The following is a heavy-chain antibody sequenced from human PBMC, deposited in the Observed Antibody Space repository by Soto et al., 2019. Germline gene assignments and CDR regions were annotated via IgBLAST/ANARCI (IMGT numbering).Heavy chain of an antibody. CDR3: TTRTNTIFGVINYHYYYGMDV. J-gene: IGHJ6*02. CDR1: GFTFTNAW. D-gene: IGHD3-3*01. V-gene: IGHV3-15*07. Sequence: GGSLRLSCVASGFTFTNAWMEWVRQAPGKGLEWVGRIKSKTDRGTTDYAAAVEGRFTISRDDSKNTLSLQMNSLKTEDTAVYYCTTRTNTIFGVINYHYYYGMDVWGQGTTVTVSS. CDR2: IKSKTDRGTT.